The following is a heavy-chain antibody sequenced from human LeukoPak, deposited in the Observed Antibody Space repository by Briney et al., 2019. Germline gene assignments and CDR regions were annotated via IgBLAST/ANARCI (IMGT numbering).Heavy chain of an antibody. CDR2: ISGSGGST. Sequence: GGSLRLSCAASGFTFSSYAMSWVRQAPGKGLEWVSAISGSGGSTYYADSVKGRFTISRDNSKNTLYLQMNSLRAEDTAIYYCAKDGLCPSVCPTKIDVAGYVDSWGQGTLVTVSS. D-gene: IGHD6-19*01. V-gene: IGHV3-23*01. J-gene: IGHJ4*02. CDR3: AKDGLCPSVCPTKIDVAGYVDS. CDR1: GFTFSSYA.